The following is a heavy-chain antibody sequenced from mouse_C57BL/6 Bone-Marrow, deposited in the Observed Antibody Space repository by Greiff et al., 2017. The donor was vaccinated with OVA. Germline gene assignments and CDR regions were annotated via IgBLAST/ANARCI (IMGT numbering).Heavy chain of an antibody. CDR3: TRTGFDY. CDR1: GFNIKDDY. J-gene: IGHJ2*01. Sequence: EVQLQQSGAELVRPGASVKLSCTASGFNIKDDYMHWVKPRPEQGLEWIGLIDPENGDTEYASKFQGKATITADTSSNTAYLQLSSLTSEDTAVYYCTRTGFDYWGQGTTLTVSS. V-gene: IGHV14-4*01. CDR2: IDPENGDT. D-gene: IGHD4-1*01.